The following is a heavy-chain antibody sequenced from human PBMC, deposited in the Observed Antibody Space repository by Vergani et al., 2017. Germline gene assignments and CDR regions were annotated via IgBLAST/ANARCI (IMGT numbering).Heavy chain of an antibody. Sequence: QVQLVQSGAEVKKPGSSVKVSCKASGGTFSSYAISWVRQAPGQGLEWMGRIIPILGIANYAQKFQGRVTITADKSTSTAYMELSSLRSEDTAVYYCARDPRVQLWLGSSNYHFDYWGQGTLVTVSS. CDR2: IIPILGIA. CDR1: GGTFSSYA. V-gene: IGHV1-69*04. J-gene: IGHJ4*02. CDR3: ARDPRVQLWLGSSNYHFDY. D-gene: IGHD5-18*01.